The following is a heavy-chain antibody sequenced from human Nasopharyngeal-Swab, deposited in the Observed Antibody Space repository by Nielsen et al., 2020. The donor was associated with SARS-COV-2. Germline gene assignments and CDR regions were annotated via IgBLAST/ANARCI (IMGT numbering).Heavy chain of an antibody. Sequence: VRQAPWKGLEWVAVISYDGSNKYYADSVKGRFTISRDNSKNTLYLQMNSLRAEDTAVYYCAKVGIPRGYYYGMDVWGQGTTVTVSS. D-gene: IGHD2-21*01. CDR3: AKVGIPRGYYYGMDV. V-gene: IGHV3-30*18. J-gene: IGHJ6*02. CDR2: ISYDGSNK.